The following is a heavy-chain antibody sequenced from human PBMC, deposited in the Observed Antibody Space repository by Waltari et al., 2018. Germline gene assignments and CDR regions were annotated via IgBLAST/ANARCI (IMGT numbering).Heavy chain of an antibody. J-gene: IGHJ4*02. V-gene: IGHV4-4*02. CDR3: ARDRGRGLYLDS. D-gene: IGHD5-12*01. CDR2: IQGSGTI. CDR1: GDSISGSFW. Sequence: QVQLQESGPGLVKPSGTLSVTCAVSGDSISGSFWWSWVRQTPGKGLEWIGQIQGSGTINYNPSLESRVTVSRDTSNNQFSLKLTSATAADTAVYFCARDRGRGLYLDSWGQGILVTVSP.